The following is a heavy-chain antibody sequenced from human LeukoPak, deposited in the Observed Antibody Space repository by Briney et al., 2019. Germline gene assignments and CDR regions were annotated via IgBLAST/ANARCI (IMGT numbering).Heavy chain of an antibody. D-gene: IGHD2-2*01. J-gene: IGHJ6*03. CDR3: ARDLGCSSTSCFGASLIMDV. V-gene: IGHV1-2*02. Sequence: ASVKVSCKASGYTFTGYYMHWVRQAPGQGLEWMGWINPNSGGTNYAQKFQGRVTMTRDTSISTAYMELSRLRSDDTAVYYCARDLGCSSTSCFGASLIMDVWGKGTTVTVSS. CDR2: INPNSGGT. CDR1: GYTFTGYY.